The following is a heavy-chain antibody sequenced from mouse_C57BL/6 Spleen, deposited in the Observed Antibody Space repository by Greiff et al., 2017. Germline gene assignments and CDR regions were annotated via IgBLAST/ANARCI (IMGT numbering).Heavy chain of an antibody. CDR3: ARISSDGYSSYWYFDV. CDR1: GFTFTDYY. CDR2: IRNKANGYTT. J-gene: IGHJ1*03. V-gene: IGHV7-3*01. Sequence: EVKLMESGGGLVQPGGSLSLSCAASGFTFTDYYMSWVRQPPGKALEWLGFIRNKANGYTTEYSASVKGRFTISRDNSQSILYLQMNALRAEDIATSYCARISSDGYSSYWYFDVWGTGTTVTVSS. D-gene: IGHD2-3*01.